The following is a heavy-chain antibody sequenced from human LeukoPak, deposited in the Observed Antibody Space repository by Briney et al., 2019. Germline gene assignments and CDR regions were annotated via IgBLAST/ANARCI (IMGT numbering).Heavy chain of an antibody. CDR1: GGSISSYY. D-gene: IGHD3-22*01. CDR2: IYYSGST. CDR3: ARQATMIVGY. J-gene: IGHJ4*02. Sequence: SETLSLTCTVSGGSISSYYWSWIRQPPGKGLEWIGYIYYSGSTNYNPSLKSRVTISVDTSKNQFSLKLSSVTAADTAVYYCARQATMIVGYWGRGTLVTVSS. V-gene: IGHV4-59*08.